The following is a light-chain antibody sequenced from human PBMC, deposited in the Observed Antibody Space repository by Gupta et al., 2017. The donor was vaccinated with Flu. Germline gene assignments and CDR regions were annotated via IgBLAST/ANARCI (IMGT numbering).Light chain of an antibody. CDR1: QDIGNY. Sequence: DIQVTQSPSSLSASVGDRVTVTCRASQDIGNYLAWFQLKPGTAPKSLIYRAPSLQSGVPSKFSGSGSGTDFTLTISSLQPEDFATYYCQQYYTHPITFGGGTKVVIK. J-gene: IGKJ4*01. CDR2: RAP. CDR3: QQYYTHPIT. V-gene: IGKV1-16*02.